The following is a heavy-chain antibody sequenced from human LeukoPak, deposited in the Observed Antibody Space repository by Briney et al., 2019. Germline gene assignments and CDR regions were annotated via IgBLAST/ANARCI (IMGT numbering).Heavy chain of an antibody. Sequence: GGSLRLSCAASGFTFSSYGMHWVRQAPGKGLEWVAVIWYDGSNKYYADSAKGRFTISRDNSKNTLYLQMNSLRAEDTAVYYCARDRGGRGMITFLIDYWGQGTLVTVSS. J-gene: IGHJ4*02. V-gene: IGHV3-33*01. CDR2: IWYDGSNK. CDR1: GFTFSSYG. D-gene: IGHD3-16*01. CDR3: ARDRGGRGMITFLIDY.